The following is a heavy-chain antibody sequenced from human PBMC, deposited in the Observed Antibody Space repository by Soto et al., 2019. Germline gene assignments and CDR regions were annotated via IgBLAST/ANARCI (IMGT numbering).Heavy chain of an antibody. Sequence: RASVKVSCKASGATFSSYAISWVRQAPGQGLEWMGGIIPIFGTANYAQKFQGRVTITADESTSTAYMELSSLRSEDTAVYYCARGQNTIFGVVDYYYYGMDVWGQGTTVTVSS. J-gene: IGHJ6*02. CDR1: GATFSSYA. V-gene: IGHV1-69*13. CDR2: IIPIFGTA. CDR3: ARGQNTIFGVVDYYYYGMDV. D-gene: IGHD3-3*01.